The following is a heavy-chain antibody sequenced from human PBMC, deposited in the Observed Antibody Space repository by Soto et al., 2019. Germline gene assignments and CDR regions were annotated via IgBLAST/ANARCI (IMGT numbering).Heavy chain of an antibody. Sequence: PSETLSLTCAVYGGSFSGYYWSWIRQPPGKGLEWIGEINHSGSTNYNPSLKSRVTISVDTSKNQFSLKLSSVTAADTAVYYCARHTEHYVSSWYGLENWGQGIPVTVS. J-gene: IGHJ4*02. V-gene: IGHV4-34*01. CDR1: GGSFSGYY. CDR2: INHSGST. CDR3: ARHTEHYVSSWYGLEN. D-gene: IGHD6-13*01.